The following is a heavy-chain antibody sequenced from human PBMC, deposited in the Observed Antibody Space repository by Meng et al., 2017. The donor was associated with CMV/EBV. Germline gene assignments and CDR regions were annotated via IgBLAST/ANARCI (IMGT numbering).Heavy chain of an antibody. V-gene: IGHV4-39*02. CDR3: ARELYYYDSSGYPRDYYYYGMDV. CDR1: GGSISSSSYY. Sequence: SETLSLTCTVSGGSISSSSYYWGWIRQPPGKGLEWIGSIYYSGSTYYNPSLKSRVTISVDTSKNQFSLKLSSVTAADTAVYYCARELYYYDSSGYPRDYYYYGMDVWGQGTTVTVSS. CDR2: IYYSGST. D-gene: IGHD3-22*01. J-gene: IGHJ6*02.